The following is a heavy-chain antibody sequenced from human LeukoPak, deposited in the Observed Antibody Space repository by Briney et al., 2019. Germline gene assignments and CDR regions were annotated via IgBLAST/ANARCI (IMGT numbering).Heavy chain of an antibody. Sequence: SETLSLTCAVYGGSFSGYYWSWIRQPPGKGLEWIGGINHSGSTNYNPSLKSRVTISVDTSKNQFSLKLSSVTAADTAVYYCARQVGPGWLQLFPAYCFDDWGQGTLVTVSS. CDR3: ARQVGPGWLQLFPAYCFDD. CDR1: GGSFSGYY. CDR2: INHSGST. V-gene: IGHV4-34*01. J-gene: IGHJ4*02. D-gene: IGHD5-24*01.